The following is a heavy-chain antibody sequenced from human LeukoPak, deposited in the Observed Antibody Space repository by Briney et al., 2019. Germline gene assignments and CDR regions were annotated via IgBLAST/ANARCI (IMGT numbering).Heavy chain of an antibody. CDR2: INYSGST. V-gene: IGHV4-39*07. D-gene: IGHD3-9*01. J-gene: IGHJ5*02. CDR3: ARGPGDILTGYFNWFDP. Sequence: SETLSLTCSVSGGSISSSSDYWDWIRQPPGKGLEWIGSINYSGSTYYNPSLKSRVTISVDTSKNQSSLKLSSVTAADTAVYYCARGPGDILTGYFNWFDPWGQGTLVTVSS. CDR1: GGSISSSSDY.